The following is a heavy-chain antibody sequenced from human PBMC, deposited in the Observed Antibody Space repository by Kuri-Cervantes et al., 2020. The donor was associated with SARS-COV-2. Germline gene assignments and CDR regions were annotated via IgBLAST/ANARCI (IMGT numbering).Heavy chain of an antibody. D-gene: IGHD6-6*01. J-gene: IGHJ4*02. Sequence: SETLSLTCTVSGGSISSYYWSWIRQPPGKGLEWIGYIYYSGSTNYNPSLKSRVTISVDTSKNQFSLKLSSVTAADTAVYYCARGPPSSIAARRVSFDYWGQGTLVTVSS. CDR2: IYYSGST. CDR3: ARGPPSSIAARRVSFDY. CDR1: GGSISSYY. V-gene: IGHV4-59*01.